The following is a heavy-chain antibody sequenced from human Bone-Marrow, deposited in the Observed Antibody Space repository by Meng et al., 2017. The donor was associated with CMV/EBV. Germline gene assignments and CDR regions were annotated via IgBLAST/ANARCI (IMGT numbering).Heavy chain of an antibody. CDR2: MNPNSGNT. J-gene: IGHJ3*02. CDR3: ARNGAYGGKDAFKI. CDR1: GYTFTSYD. V-gene: IGHV1-8*01. Sequence: ASVKVSCKASGYTFTSYDINWVRQATGQGLEWMGWMNPNSGNTGYAQKFQGRVTMTRNTSISTAYMELSSLRSEDPAVYYCARNGAYGGKDAFKIWGQGTMVTVSS. D-gene: IGHD4-23*01.